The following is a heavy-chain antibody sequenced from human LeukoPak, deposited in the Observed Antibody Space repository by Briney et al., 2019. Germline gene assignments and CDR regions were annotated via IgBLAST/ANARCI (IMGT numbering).Heavy chain of an antibody. CDR3: ARGLVPAAPPEGWFDP. CDR2: INPNSGGT. J-gene: IGHJ5*02. CDR1: GYTFTGYY. V-gene: IGHV1-2*04. Sequence: GASVKVSCKASGYTFTGYYMHWVRQAPGQGLEWMGWINPNSGGTNYAQKFQGWVTMTRDTSISTAYMELSRLRSDDTAVYYCARGLVPAAPPEGWFDPWGQGTLVTVSS. D-gene: IGHD2-2*01.